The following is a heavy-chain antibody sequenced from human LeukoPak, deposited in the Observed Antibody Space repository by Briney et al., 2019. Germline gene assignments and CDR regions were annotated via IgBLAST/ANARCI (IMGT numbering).Heavy chain of an antibody. CDR2: ISWNSGSI. Sequence: GGSLRLSCAASGFTFDDYAMHWVRQAPGKGLEWVSGISWNSGSIGYADSVKGRFTISRDNSKNTPYLQMNSLRAEDTAVYYCAKDRRYSQDYWGQGTLVTVSS. J-gene: IGHJ4*02. CDR3: AKDRRYSQDY. D-gene: IGHD2-15*01. V-gene: IGHV3-9*01. CDR1: GFTFDDYA.